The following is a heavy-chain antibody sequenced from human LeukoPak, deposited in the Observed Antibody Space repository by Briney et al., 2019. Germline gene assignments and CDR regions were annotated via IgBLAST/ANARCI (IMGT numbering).Heavy chain of an antibody. V-gene: IGHV3-9*01. Sequence: GRSLRLSCAASGFTFDDYAMHWVRQAPGKGLEWVSGISWNSGSIGYADSVKGRFTISRDNAKNSLYLQMNSLRAEGTALYYCAKDFCSSTSCHEVFSFGDVWGQGTTVTVSS. CDR3: AKDFCSSTSCHEVFSFGDV. CDR2: ISWNSGSI. J-gene: IGHJ6*02. D-gene: IGHD2-2*01. CDR1: GFTFDDYA.